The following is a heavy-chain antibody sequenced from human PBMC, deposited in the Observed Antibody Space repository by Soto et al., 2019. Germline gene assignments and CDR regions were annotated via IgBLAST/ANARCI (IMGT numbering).Heavy chain of an antibody. CDR3: AHRRPGCGSSWYLHKDAFES. Sequence: QITLKESGPTLVKPTQTLTLTCTFSGFSLSTSGVGVGWIRQPPGKALEWLALIYWDDDKRYSPSLKRRLTIANDTSKSQVVLTMTNMDPVDTATYYCAHRRPGCGSSWYLHKDAFESWVRGTMVTVSS. V-gene: IGHV2-5*02. CDR1: GFSLSTSGVG. J-gene: IGHJ3*02. CDR2: IYWDDDK. D-gene: IGHD6-13*01.